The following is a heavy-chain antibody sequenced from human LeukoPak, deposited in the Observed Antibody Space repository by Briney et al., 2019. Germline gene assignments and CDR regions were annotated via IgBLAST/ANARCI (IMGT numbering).Heavy chain of an antibody. CDR1: GFTFSSYW. D-gene: IGHD2-2*01. CDR3: ARGTLGYCSSTSCYSLWDY. CDR2: IKQDGSEK. V-gene: IGHV3-7*01. Sequence: AGGSLRLSCAASGFTFSSYWMSWVRQAPGKGLEWVANIKQDGSEKYYVDSVKGRFTISRDNAKNSLYLQMNSLRAEDTAVYYCARGTLGYCSSTSCYSLWDYWGQGTLVTVSS. J-gene: IGHJ4*02.